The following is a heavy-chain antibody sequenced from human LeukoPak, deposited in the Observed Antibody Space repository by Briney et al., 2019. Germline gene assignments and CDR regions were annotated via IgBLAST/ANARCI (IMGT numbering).Heavy chain of an antibody. V-gene: IGHV3-66*01. CDR1: GSTVTTNY. CDR2: IYSDGST. D-gene: IGHD6-19*01. J-gene: IGHJ4*02. CDR3: AKDLRAVTYSSGWPPDY. Sequence: GGSLRLSCAASGSTVTTNYMTWVRQAPGKGLEWVSVIYSDGSTYYADSVRGRFTISRDNSKNTLYLQMNSLRAEDTAVYYCAKDLRAVTYSSGWPPDYWGQGTLVTVSS.